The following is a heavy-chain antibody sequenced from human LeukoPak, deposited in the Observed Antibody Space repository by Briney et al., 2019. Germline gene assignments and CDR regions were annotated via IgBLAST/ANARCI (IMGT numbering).Heavy chain of an antibody. J-gene: IGHJ4*02. CDR2: IYYSGGA. CDR3: ARDKVPGDY. V-gene: IGHV4-59*01. CDR1: GDSISPYY. D-gene: IGHD1-1*01. Sequence: PSETLSLTCTVSGDSISPYYWNWIRQPPGKGLEWIGYIYYSGGADYNPALKSRVTISIDTSKNQFSLKLSSVTAADTAVYLCARDKVPGDYWGQGTLVTVSS.